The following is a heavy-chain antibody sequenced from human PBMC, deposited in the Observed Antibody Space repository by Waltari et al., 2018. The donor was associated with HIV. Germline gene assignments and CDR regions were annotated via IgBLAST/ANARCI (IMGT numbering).Heavy chain of an antibody. V-gene: IGHV3-30*02. CDR2: IRYDGSNK. D-gene: IGHD6-13*01. Sequence: QVQLVESGGGVVQPGASLRLSCAASGFTFPTYGIHWVRQAPGKGLEWVTLIRYDGSNKYYADSVKGRFTISRDNSKNTLYLQMNSLRAEDTAVYYCARDAAPNSHTPSSSDVWGQGTLVTVSS. CDR1: GFTFPTYG. J-gene: IGHJ4*02. CDR3: ARDAAPNSHTPSSSDV.